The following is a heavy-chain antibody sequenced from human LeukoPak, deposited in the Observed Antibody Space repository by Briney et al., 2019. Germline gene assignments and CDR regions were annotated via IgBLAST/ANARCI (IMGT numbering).Heavy chain of an antibody. CDR3: AKGPAAGTPGGYYDY. D-gene: IGHD6-13*01. J-gene: IGHJ4*02. V-gene: IGHV3-7*03. Sequence: QSGGSLRLSCAASGFTFSSYWMSWVRQAPGKGLEWVANIKQDGSEKYYADSVKGRFTISRDNSKNTLYLQMNSLRAEDTAVYYCAKGPAAGTPGGYYDYWGQGTLVTVSS. CDR1: GFTFSSYW. CDR2: IKQDGSEK.